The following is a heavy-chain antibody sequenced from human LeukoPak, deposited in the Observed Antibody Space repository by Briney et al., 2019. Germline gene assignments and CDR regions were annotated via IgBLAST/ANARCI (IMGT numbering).Heavy chain of an antibody. D-gene: IGHD1-26*01. J-gene: IGHJ4*02. CDR3: ARGLPRIMRELLRSRPKPLNFDY. V-gene: IGHV4-34*01. Sequence: SETLSLTCAVYGGSFSGYYWSWLRQPPGKGVEGIGEINHSGSTNYNQSLKSRVTISVETSKNQFSLKLSSVTAADTAVYYCARGLPRIMRELLRSRPKPLNFDYWGQGTLVTVSS. CDR1: GGSFSGYY. CDR2: INHSGST.